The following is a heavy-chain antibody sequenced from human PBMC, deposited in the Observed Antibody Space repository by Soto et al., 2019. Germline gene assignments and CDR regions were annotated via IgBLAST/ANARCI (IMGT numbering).Heavy chain of an antibody. D-gene: IGHD5-18*01. V-gene: IGHV4-39*01. CDR3: ASWFRYGYQRGFDY. J-gene: IGHJ4*02. CDR1: GGSISSSSYY. CDR2: IYYSGST. Sequence: PSETLSLTCTVSGGSISSSSYYWGWIRQPPGKGLEWIGSIYYSGSTYYNPSLKSRVTISVDTSKNQFSLKLSSVTAADTAVYYCASWFRYGYQRGFDYWGQGILVTVSS.